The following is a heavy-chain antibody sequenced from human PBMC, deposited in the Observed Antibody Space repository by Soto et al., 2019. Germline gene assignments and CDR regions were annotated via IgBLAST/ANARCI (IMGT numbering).Heavy chain of an antibody. J-gene: IGHJ6*02. CDR3: ARDSGYYYGSGSKGTAKTDKYYYYYYGMDV. CDR1: GYTFTSYG. CDR2: ISAYNGNT. Sequence: ASVKVSCKASGYTFTSYGISWVRQAPGQGLEWMGWISAYNGNTNYAQKLQGRVTMTTDTSTSTAYMERRSLRSDDTAVYYCARDSGYYYGSGSKGTAKTDKYYYYYYGMDVWGQGTTVTVSS. D-gene: IGHD3-10*01. V-gene: IGHV1-18*01.